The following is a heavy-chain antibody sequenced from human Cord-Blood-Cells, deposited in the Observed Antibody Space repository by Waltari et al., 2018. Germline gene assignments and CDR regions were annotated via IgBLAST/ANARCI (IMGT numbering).Heavy chain of an antibody. D-gene: IGHD2-2*01. V-gene: IGHV4-39*01. Sequence: QLQLQESGPGLVKPSETLSLTCTVSGGSISSSSYYWGWIRQPPGKGLEWIGSIYYSGSTYYNPSLKSRVTISVDTSKNQFSLKLSSVTAADTAVYYCARQDIVVVPASIGYFDYLGQGTLVTVSS. CDR1: GGSISSSSYY. J-gene: IGHJ4*02. CDR2: IYYSGST. CDR3: ARQDIVVVPASIGYFDY.